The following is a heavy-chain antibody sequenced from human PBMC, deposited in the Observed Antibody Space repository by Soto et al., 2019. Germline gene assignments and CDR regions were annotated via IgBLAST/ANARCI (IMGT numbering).Heavy chain of an antibody. D-gene: IGHD6-19*01. CDR3: ADSPYISGSIDY. CDR1: GFSLSTSGVG. CDR2: IYWDDDK. J-gene: IGHJ4*02. V-gene: IGHV2-5*02. Sequence: QITLKESGPTLVKPTQTLTLTCTFSGFSLSTSGVGVGWIRQPPGKALEWLALIYWDDDKRYSPSLKNRLTIHTXXSKNQVVLTMTNMDPVDTATYYCADSPYISGSIDYWGQGTLVTVSS.